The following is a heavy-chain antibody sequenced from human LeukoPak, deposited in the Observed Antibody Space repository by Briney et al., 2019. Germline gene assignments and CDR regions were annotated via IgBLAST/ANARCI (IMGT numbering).Heavy chain of an antibody. CDR2: ISGSGAST. Sequence: GGSLRLSCAASGFTFGDYAMTWVRQAPGKGLEWVSSISGSGASTYYADSVKGRFTISRDISKNTLYLQMSSLRAEDAAVYYCAKGEGAYYYYGVDVWGQGTTVTVSS. CDR3: AKGEGAYYYYGVDV. D-gene: IGHD1-26*01. J-gene: IGHJ6*02. V-gene: IGHV3-23*01. CDR1: GFTFGDYA.